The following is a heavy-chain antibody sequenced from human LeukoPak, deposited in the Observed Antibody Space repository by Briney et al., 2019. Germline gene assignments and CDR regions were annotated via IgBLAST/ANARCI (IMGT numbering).Heavy chain of an antibody. CDR3: ARETRSLVIGAAAGPWNY. Sequence: GASAKVSCKASGYTFSSYYMHWVRQAPGQGLERMGIINPSGDTTSYAQKFQDRVTMTRDTSTSTVYMELSSLRSEDTAVYYCARETRSLVIGAAAGPWNYWGQGTLVTVSS. V-gene: IGHV1-46*01. CDR1: GYTFSSYY. J-gene: IGHJ4*02. CDR2: INPSGDTT. D-gene: IGHD6-13*01.